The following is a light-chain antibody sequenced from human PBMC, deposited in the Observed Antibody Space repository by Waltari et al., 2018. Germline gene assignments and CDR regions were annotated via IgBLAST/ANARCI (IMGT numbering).Light chain of an antibody. Sequence: QSALPQPRSVSGSPGQSVTISCTGTSSDIGGYDYFSWYQQHPGKAPKLFIYDVTKRPSGVPDRFSGSRSGTTASLTISGLQPEDEADYYCCSYAGGSYVFGTGTKVTVL. CDR1: SSDIGGYDY. CDR3: CSYAGGSYV. J-gene: IGLJ1*01. V-gene: IGLV2-11*01. CDR2: DVT.